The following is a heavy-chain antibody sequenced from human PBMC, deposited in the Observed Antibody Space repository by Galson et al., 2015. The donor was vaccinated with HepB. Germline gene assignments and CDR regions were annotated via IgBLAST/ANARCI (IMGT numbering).Heavy chain of an antibody. CDR1: GFNFSSYA. Sequence: SLRLSCAASGFNFSSYAMHWVRQAPGKGLEYVSAISSNGGSTYYADSVKGRFTISRDNSKNTLYLQMSSLRAEDTAVYYCVKKRIQLWSDAFDIWGQGTMVTVSS. J-gene: IGHJ3*02. D-gene: IGHD5-18*01. CDR3: VKKRIQLWSDAFDI. V-gene: IGHV3-64D*06. CDR2: ISSNGGST.